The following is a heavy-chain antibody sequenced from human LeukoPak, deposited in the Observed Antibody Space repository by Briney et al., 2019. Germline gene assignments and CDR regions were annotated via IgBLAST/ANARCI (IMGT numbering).Heavy chain of an antibody. CDR3: ARSAYSTAWYTDY. CDR1: GFTFSSYA. V-gene: IGHV3-30*04. Sequence: GGSLRLSCAASGFTFSSYAMYWVRQAPGKGLEWVATSSYDATKEYYADSVKGRFTISRDNSKNTLYLQMNSLRPEDTALYYCARSAYSTAWYTDYWGQGTLVTVSS. D-gene: IGHD6-19*01. CDR2: SSYDATKE. J-gene: IGHJ4*02.